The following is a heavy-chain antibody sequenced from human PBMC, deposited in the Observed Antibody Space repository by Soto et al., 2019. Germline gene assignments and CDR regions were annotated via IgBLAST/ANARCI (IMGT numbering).Heavy chain of an antibody. CDR3: TTEPDYSNYFDY. CDR1: GFTFNNAW. V-gene: IGHV3-15*07. J-gene: IGHJ4*02. Sequence: EVQLVESGGGLVKPGGSLRLSCAASGFTFNNAWMNWVRQAPGKGLEWVGSIRSKADGGTTDYAASVKDRFTISRDDSKNTLHLQMNSLKIEDTAVYYCTTEPDYSNYFDYWGQGTLVTVSS. CDR2: IRSKADGGTT. D-gene: IGHD4-4*01.